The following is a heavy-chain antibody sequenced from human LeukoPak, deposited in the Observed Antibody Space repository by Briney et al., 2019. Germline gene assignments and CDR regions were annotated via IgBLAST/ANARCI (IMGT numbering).Heavy chain of an antibody. CDR2: ISAYNGDT. D-gene: IGHD5-12*01. Sequence: WASVKVSCKASGYTFTDYGISWVRQAPGQGLEWMGWISAYNGDTYYTQKLQGRVTMTTDTSTSTAYMELRSLRSDDTAPYYCARDFYLYTGYGRSFDYWGQGTLVTVSS. J-gene: IGHJ4*02. CDR3: ARDFYLYTGYGRSFDY. V-gene: IGHV1-18*01. CDR1: GYTFTDYG.